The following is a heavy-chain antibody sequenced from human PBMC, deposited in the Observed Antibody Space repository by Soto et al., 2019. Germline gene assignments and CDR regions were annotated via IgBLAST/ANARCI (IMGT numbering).Heavy chain of an antibody. D-gene: IGHD2-15*01. Sequence: QVQLVQSGAEVKKPGSSVKVSCKASGGTFSSYTISWVRQAPGQGLEWMGRIIPILGIANYAQKFQGRVTITAAKTTSTAYMELSSLRSEHTAVYYCARGGGYCSGGSCYSKLDYWGQGTLVTVSS. V-gene: IGHV1-69*02. J-gene: IGHJ4*02. CDR2: IIPILGIA. CDR1: GGTFSSYT. CDR3: ARGGGYCSGGSCYSKLDY.